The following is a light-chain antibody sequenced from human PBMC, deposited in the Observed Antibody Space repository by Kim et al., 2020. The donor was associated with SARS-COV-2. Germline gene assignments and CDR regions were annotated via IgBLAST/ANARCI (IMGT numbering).Light chain of an antibody. CDR3: QSYDNGNQV. V-gene: IGLV6-57*02. Sequence: NFMLTQPHSVSESPGKTITISCTGSSGSIARNDVQWYQQRPGSAPTTVIYEDSKRPSGVPDRFSGSIDTASNSASLTFSGLKTEDEADYYCQSYDNGNQVFGGGTKVTVL. CDR2: EDS. J-gene: IGLJ3*02. CDR1: SGSIARND.